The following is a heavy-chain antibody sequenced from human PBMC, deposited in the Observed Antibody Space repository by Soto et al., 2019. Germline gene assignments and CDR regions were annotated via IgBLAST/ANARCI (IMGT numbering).Heavy chain of an antibody. CDR1: GFRFSDHS. V-gene: IGHV3-48*02. D-gene: IGHD2-21*02. J-gene: IGHJ4*02. CDR3: ARLPKGSLVTA. Sequence: LVESGGDLVYPGGSLRLSCVASGFRFSDHSMNWVRQAPGKGLQWISYISSNSDTTYYADSVQGRFTDSRDNAKNALFLQMNSLRDDDTATYYCARLPKGSLVTAWGQGARVTVSS. CDR2: ISSNSDTT.